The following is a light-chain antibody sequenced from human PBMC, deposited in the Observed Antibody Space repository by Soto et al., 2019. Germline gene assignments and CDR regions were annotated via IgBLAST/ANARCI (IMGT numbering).Light chain of an antibody. Sequence: EIVLTQSPGTLSLSPGERATLSCRASQSVSSTYLASYQQKPGQAPRLLTYGASSRATGIPARFSGSGSGTEFTLTISSLQSEVFAVYYCQQYNNFLTFGGGTKVDIK. V-gene: IGKV3-15*01. CDR1: QSVSSTY. CDR2: GAS. CDR3: QQYNNFLT. J-gene: IGKJ4*01.